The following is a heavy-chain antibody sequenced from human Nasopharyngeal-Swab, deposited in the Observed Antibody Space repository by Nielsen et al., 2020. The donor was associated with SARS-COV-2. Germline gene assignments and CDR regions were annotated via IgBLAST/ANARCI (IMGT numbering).Heavy chain of an antibody. CDR1: GFTFSSYG. J-gene: IGHJ4*02. CDR2: IWYDGSNK. V-gene: IGHV3-33*01. Sequence: GGSLRLSCAASGFTFSSYGMHWVRQAPGEGLEWVAVIWYDGSNKYYADSVKGRFTISRDNSKNTLYLQMNSLRAEDTAVYYCARAGGGLRYFDWLLYPPGFDYWGQGTLVTVSS. CDR3: ARAGGGLRYFDWLLYPPGFDY. D-gene: IGHD3-9*01.